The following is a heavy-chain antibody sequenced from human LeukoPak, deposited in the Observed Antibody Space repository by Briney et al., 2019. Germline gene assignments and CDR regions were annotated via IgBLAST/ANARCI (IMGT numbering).Heavy chain of an antibody. V-gene: IGHV3-21*01. CDR1: GFTFSSYS. Sequence: GGSLRLSCAASGFTFSSYSMNWVRQAPGKGLEWVSSISSTSSYIYYAGSVKGRFTISRDNAKNSLYLQMNSLRAEDTAVYYCARLTPGCYNTRCSTDYWGQGTLVTVSS. CDR3: ARLTPGCYNTRCSTDY. J-gene: IGHJ4*02. CDR2: ISSTSSYI. D-gene: IGHD2-2*01.